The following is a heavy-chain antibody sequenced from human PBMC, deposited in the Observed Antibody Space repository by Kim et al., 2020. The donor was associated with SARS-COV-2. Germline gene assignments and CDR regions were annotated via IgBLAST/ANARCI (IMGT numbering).Heavy chain of an antibody. CDR1: GYSLSELA. Sequence: ASVKVSCRVSGYSLSELAMHWVRQAPGKGLEWMGGFEPESGERIYALRFQGRVTMTEDTATDTAYMELSSLRSDNAAIYYCATTKNGYARIWSDVLDIWG. J-gene: IGHJ3*02. V-gene: IGHV1-24*01. CDR3: ATTKNGYARIWSDVLDI. D-gene: IGHD2-2*01. CDR2: FEPESGER.